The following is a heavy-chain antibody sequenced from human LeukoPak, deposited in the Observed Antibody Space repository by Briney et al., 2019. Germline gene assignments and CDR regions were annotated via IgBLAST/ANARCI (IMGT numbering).Heavy chain of an antibody. CDR1: GGSISSGDYY. Sequence: SQTLSLTCSVSGGSISSGDYYWSWIRQPPGKGLEWIGYIYYTGSTYYNPSLKSRITISLDTSKNQFSLKLSSVTAADTAVYYCARDRGVVTPFHYWGQGTLVTVSS. CDR3: ARDRGVVTPFHY. D-gene: IGHD2-2*01. J-gene: IGHJ4*02. V-gene: IGHV4-30-4*08. CDR2: IYYTGST.